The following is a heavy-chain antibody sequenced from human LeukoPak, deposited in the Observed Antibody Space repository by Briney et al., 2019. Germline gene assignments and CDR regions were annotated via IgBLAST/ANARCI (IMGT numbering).Heavy chain of an antibody. D-gene: IGHD3-10*01. Sequence: GGSLRLSCAASGFIFSDYWMNWVRQVPGKGLEWVANINEDGSAQDYVDSARGRFSISRDNAKNSLYLQMNSLRVEDTAIYYCATRESSMARSHWGQGTLVTVSS. J-gene: IGHJ4*02. V-gene: IGHV3-7*01. CDR2: INEDGSAQ. CDR3: ATRESSMARSH. CDR1: GFIFSDYW.